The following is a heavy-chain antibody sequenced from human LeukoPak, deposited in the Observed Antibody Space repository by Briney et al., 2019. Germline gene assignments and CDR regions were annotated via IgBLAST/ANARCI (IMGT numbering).Heavy chain of an antibody. CDR1: GGSISNYY. CDR3: ARGKVDTAMVKRGYYYYYMDD. D-gene: IGHD5-18*01. CDR2: IYYSGST. J-gene: IGHJ6*03. V-gene: IGHV4-59*01. Sequence: PSETLSLTCTVSGGSISNYYWSRIRQPPGKGLEWIGYIYYSGSTNYNPSLKSRVTISVDTSKNQFSLKLSSVTAADTAVYYCARGKVDTAMVKRGYYYYYMDDWGKGTTVTVSS.